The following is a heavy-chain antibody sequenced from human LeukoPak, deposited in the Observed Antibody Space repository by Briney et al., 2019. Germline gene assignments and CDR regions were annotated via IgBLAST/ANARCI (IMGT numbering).Heavy chain of an antibody. V-gene: IGHV3-11*01. CDR2: ISSSGSTI. J-gene: IGHJ4*02. CDR3: ARHHYYGSGSYYLSADFDY. CDR1: GFTFSDYY. D-gene: IGHD3-10*01. Sequence: GGSLRLSCAASGFTFSDYYMSWIRQAPGKGLEWVSYISSSGSTIYYADSVKGRFTISRDNAKNPLYLQMNSLRAEDTAVYYCARHHYYGSGSYYLSADFDYWGQGTLVTVSS.